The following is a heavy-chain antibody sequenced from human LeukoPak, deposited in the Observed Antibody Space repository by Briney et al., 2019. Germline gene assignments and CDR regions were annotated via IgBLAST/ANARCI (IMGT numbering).Heavy chain of an antibody. CDR3: ARSKYYYGSGSYYPLFDY. D-gene: IGHD3-10*01. CDR1: GFTFSSYD. CDR2: IGTAGDT. Sequence: GGSLRLSCAASGFTFSSYDMHWVRQATGKGLEGVSAIGTAGDTYYPGSVKGRFTISRENAKNSLYLQMNSLRAGDTAVYYCARSKYYYGSGSYYPLFDYWGQGTLVTVSS. J-gene: IGHJ4*02. V-gene: IGHV3-13*04.